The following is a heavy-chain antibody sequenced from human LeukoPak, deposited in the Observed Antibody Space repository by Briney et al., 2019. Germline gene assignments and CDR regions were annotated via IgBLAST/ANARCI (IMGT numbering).Heavy chain of an antibody. V-gene: IGHV1-69*13. CDR1: GGTFSSYA. CDR2: IIPIFGTA. Sequence: ASVKVSCKASGGTFSSYAISWVRQAPEQGLEWMGGIIPIFGTANYAQKFQGRVTITADESTSTAYMELSSLRSDDTAVYYCARWSPKYYYGSGSYNDRYYFDYWGQGTLVTVSS. J-gene: IGHJ4*02. D-gene: IGHD3-10*01. CDR3: ARWSPKYYYGSGSYNDRYYFDY.